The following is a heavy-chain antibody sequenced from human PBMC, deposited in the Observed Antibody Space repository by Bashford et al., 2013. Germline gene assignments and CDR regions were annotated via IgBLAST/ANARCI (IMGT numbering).Heavy chain of an antibody. CDR2: VSYSGRT. J-gene: IGHJ4*02. CDR1: DDAISSSVYY. CDR3: ARIDPDY. V-gene: IGHV4-39*01. Sequence: SETLSLTCTVSDDAISSSVYYWGWIRQSPGTGLEWIGTVSYSGRTFYKPSLKSRVTISAFTSKNQFSLKLSSVTAADTAVYYCARIDPDYWGQGTLVTVSS.